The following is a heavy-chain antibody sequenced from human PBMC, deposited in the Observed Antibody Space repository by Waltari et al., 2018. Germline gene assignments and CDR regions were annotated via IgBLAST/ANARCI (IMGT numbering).Heavy chain of an antibody. CDR1: GGSFSGYY. J-gene: IGHJ4*02. CDR2: INHSGIN. CDR3: ARGPYYEFWSGYYAH. D-gene: IGHD3-3*01. V-gene: IGHV4-34*01. Sequence: QVQLQQWGAGLLKPSETLPLTCAVYGGSFSGYYWSWIRQPPGKGLGWIGEINHSGINNYNPSLNIRVTISVDTSKNQFSLKLRSVTAADTDFYYCARGPYYEFWSGYYAHWGQGTLVTVSS.